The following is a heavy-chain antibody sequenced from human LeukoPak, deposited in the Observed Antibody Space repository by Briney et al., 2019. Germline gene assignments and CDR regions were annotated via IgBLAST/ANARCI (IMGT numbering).Heavy chain of an antibody. V-gene: IGHV3-30*02. D-gene: IGHD4-23*01. CDR3: ARDRGGTNWFDP. CDR2: IRYDGSNK. J-gene: IGHJ5*02. Sequence: PGGSLRLSCAASGFTFSSYGMHWVRQAPGKGLEWVAFIRYDGSNKYCADSVKGRFTISRDNSKNTLYLQMNSLRAEDTAVYYCARDRGGTNWFDPWGQGTLVTVSS. CDR1: GFTFSSYG.